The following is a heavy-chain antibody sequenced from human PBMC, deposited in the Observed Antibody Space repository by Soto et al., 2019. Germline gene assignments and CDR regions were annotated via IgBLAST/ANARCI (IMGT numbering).Heavy chain of an antibody. CDR1: GYTFTGYY. CDR3: ARDMAYGDVLPALF. Sequence: QGQLVQSGAEVKKPGASVKVSCKASGYTFTGYYIHWVRQAPGQGLEWMGWINPKSGVTNYAQKFQGRVTMITDTSISTAYMELSRLRSDDTAVYYCARDMAYGDVLPALFWGQGTLVTVSS. D-gene: IGHD4-17*01. V-gene: IGHV1-2*02. J-gene: IGHJ4*02. CDR2: INPKSGVT.